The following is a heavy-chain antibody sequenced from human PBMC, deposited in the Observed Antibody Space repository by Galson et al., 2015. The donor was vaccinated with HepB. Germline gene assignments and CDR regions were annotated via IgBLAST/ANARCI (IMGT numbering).Heavy chain of an antibody. V-gene: IGHV3-13*04. J-gene: IGHJ3*02. D-gene: IGHD3-22*01. CDR2: IGTAGDT. CDR3: ARVSGYLGKAFDI. Sequence: SLRLSCAASGFTFSSYDMHWVRHATGKGLEWVSAIGTAGDTYYPGSVKGRFTISRENAKNSLYLQMNSLRAGDTAVYYCARVSGYLGKAFDIWGQGTMVTVSS. CDR1: GFTFSSYD.